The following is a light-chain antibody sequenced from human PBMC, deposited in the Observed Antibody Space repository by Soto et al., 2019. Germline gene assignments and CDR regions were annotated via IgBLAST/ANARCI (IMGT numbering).Light chain of an antibody. CDR3: QQANSFPPT. CDR2: AAS. Sequence: DIQMTQSPSSVSASVGDRVTITCRASQGIGRWLAWYQQKPGKAPKLLIYAASSLQSGVPSRFSGSGSRTDFTLTIRSLQPEDFATYHCQQANSFPPTFGGGPKVELQ. CDR1: QGIGRW. V-gene: IGKV1D-12*01. J-gene: IGKJ4*01.